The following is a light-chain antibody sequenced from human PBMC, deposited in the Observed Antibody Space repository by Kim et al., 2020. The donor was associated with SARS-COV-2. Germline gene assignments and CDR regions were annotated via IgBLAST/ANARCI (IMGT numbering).Light chain of an antibody. CDR1: SNDLGLYDY. V-gene: IGLV2-14*03. CDR3: TSYTRSSTYD. CDR2: DVS. Sequence: QSALTQPASVSGSPGQSITVSCTGTSNDLGLYDYVSWYQQHPGRAPKLVIYDVSYRPSGVSNRFSGSKSASTASLTISGLQAEDEADYYCTSYTRSSTYDFGSGTKVTVL. J-gene: IGLJ1*01.